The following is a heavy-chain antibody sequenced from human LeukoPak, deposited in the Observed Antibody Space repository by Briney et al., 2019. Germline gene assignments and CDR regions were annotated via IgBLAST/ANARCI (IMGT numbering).Heavy chain of an antibody. Sequence: ASVKVSCKASGGTFSSYAISWVRQAPGQGLEWMGRIIPILGIANYAQKFQGRVTITADKSTSTAYMELSSLRSEDTAGYYCARYYYDSSGYYSHWFDYWGQGTLVTVSS. CDR2: IIPILGIA. CDR1: GGTFSSYA. CDR3: ARYYYDSSGYYSHWFDY. V-gene: IGHV1-69*04. J-gene: IGHJ4*02. D-gene: IGHD3-22*01.